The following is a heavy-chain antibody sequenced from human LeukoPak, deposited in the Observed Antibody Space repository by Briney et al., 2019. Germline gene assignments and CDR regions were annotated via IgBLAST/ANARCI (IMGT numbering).Heavy chain of an antibody. Sequence: ASVKVSCKASGYTFTSYGISWVRQAPGQGLEWMGWISAYNGNTNYAQKLQGRVTMTTDTSTSTAYMELRSLRSDDTAVYYCAGSPYCSSTSCYDWFDPWGQGTLVTVSS. V-gene: IGHV1-18*01. CDR2: ISAYNGNT. D-gene: IGHD2-2*01. J-gene: IGHJ5*02. CDR3: AGSPYCSSTSCYDWFDP. CDR1: GYTFTSYG.